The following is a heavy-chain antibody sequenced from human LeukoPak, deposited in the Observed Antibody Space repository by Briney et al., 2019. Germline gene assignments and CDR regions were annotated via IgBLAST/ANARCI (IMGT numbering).Heavy chain of an antibody. CDR1: GFTFSGYA. CDR2: ISGSGGST. V-gene: IGHV3-23*01. CDR3: ANIPTVTTLDY. J-gene: IGHJ4*02. Sequence: GGSLRLSCAASGFTFSGYAMSWVRQAPGKGLEWVSAISGSGGSTYYADSVKGRFTISRDNSKNTLYLQMNSLRAEDTAVYYCANIPTVTTLDYWGQGTLVTVSS. D-gene: IGHD4-17*01.